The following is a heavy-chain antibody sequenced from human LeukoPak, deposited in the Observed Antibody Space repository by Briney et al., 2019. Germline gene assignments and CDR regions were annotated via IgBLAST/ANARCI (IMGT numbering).Heavy chain of an antibody. V-gene: IGHV3-23*01. CDR1: GFTFGSYA. CDR3: ASWAAGGF. D-gene: IGHD6-13*01. J-gene: IGHJ4*02. CDR2: ISGSGGST. Sequence: PGGSLRLSCAASGFTFGSYAMSWVGQAPGKGLEWVSGISGSGGSTYYADSVKGRFTISRDNSKNTLSLQMNSQRAEDTAVYYCASWAAGGFWGQGTLVTVSS.